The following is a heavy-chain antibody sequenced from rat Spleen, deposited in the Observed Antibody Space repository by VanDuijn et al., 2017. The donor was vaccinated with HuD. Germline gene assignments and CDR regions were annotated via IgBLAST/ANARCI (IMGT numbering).Heavy chain of an antibody. CDR3: ARHAYSPFDY. CDR1: GFTFSDYT. Sequence: EVQLVESGGGLVQPGRSLKLSCAASGFTFSDYTMAWVRQAPTKGLEWVATISYDGSSTYYRDSVKGRFTISRDNAKSTLYLQMDSLRSEDTATYYCARHAYSPFDYWGQGVMVTVSS. D-gene: IGHD2-6*01. V-gene: IGHV5-29*01. CDR2: ISYDGSST. J-gene: IGHJ2*01.